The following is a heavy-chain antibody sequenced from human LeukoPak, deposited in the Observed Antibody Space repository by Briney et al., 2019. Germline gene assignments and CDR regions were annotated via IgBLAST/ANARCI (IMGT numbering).Heavy chain of an antibody. V-gene: IGHV3-33*01. CDR1: GFTFSSYG. D-gene: IGHD6-25*01. CDR2: IWYDGSNK. J-gene: IGHJ4*02. Sequence: GGSLRLSCAASGFTFSSYGMHWVRQAPGKGLEWVAVIWYDGSNKYYADSVEGRFTISRDNSKNTLYLQMNSLRAEDTAVYYCARGAGYSSAGTAFDYWGQGTLVTVSS. CDR3: ARGAGYSSAGTAFDY.